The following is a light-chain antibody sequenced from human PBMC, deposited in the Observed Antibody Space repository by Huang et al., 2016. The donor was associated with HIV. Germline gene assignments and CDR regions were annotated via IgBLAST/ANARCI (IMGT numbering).Light chain of an antibody. CDR2: GSS. J-gene: IGKJ2*01. V-gene: IGKV3-20*01. CDR1: ETVTSGY. Sequence: EIVLTQSPGTLSLSPGERATLSCRASETVTSGYLAWYQQKPGQAPRLLIFGSSTRATGIPERFTGSGSGTDFTLTITRLEREDFAMYYCQQYGGSPRTFGQGTKLELK. CDR3: QQYGGSPRT.